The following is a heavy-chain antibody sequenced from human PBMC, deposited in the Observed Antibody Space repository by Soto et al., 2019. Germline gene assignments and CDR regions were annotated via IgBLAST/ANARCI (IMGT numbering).Heavy chain of an antibody. V-gene: IGHV3-30*04. CDR2: ISYDGSQK. Sequence: QVHLVESGGGVVQPGGSLRLSCAASGFTFSIYAMHWVRQAPGKGLEWVAVISYDGSQKYSTESVKGRFTISRDNSRSTLFLQMDSLRTAATAVYYCASISHLRPVIQAPAAAGRRDATFDIWGPGTLVSVSS. J-gene: IGHJ3*02. CDR1: GFTFSIYA. CDR3: ASISHLRPVIQAPAAAGRRDATFDI. D-gene: IGHD6-13*01.